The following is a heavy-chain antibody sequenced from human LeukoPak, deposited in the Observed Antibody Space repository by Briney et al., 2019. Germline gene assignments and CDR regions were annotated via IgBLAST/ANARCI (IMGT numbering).Heavy chain of an antibody. V-gene: IGHV3-20*04. J-gene: IGHJ4*02. CDR3: ARTRSSGGYSGADY. CDR2: LNWNGGST. Sequence: GGSLRLSRAASGFTFDSYGMIWVRQAPGKGLEWVSGLNWNGGSTGYADSLQGRFTISRDNAKNSLYLQMTSLRAEDTALYYCARTRSSGGYSGADYWGQGTLVTVSS. CDR1: GFTFDSYG. D-gene: IGHD1-26*01.